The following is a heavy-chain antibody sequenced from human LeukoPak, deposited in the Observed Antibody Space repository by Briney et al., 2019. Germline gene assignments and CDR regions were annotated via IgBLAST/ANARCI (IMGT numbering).Heavy chain of an antibody. CDR2: ISGSGGST. D-gene: IGHD2-2*01. V-gene: IGHV3-23*01. CDR3: ASMGRLVVVPAATTGGGAFNI. Sequence: GGSLRLSCAASGFTFSSYAISWVRQAPGKGLEWVSAISGSGGSTYYADSVKGRFTISRDSSKNTLCLQMYSLRTQHTTTYYCASMGRLVVVPAATTGGGAFNIWGQGTMVTVSS. J-gene: IGHJ3*02. CDR1: GFTFSSYA.